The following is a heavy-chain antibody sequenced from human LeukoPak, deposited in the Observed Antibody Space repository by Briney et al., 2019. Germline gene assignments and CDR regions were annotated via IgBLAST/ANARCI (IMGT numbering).Heavy chain of an antibody. D-gene: IGHD4-17*01. J-gene: IGHJ6*02. CDR1: GFTFNRCW. CDR3: ARVDTVTFTYAMDV. Sequence: GGSLRLSCVVSGFTFNRCWMNWVRQAPGKGLEWVSAISGSSSYMYYADSVKGRFTISRDNAKNSLYLQMNSLRAEDTAVYYCARVDTVTFTYAMDVWGQGTTVTVSS. CDR2: ISGSSSYM. V-gene: IGHV3-21*01.